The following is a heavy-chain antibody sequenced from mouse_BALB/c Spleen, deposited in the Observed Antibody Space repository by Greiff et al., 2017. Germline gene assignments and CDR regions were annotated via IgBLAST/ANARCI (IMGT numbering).Heavy chain of an antibody. V-gene: IGHV1-77*01. CDR1: GYTFTDYV. CDR3: ARAGNYVGFAY. J-gene: IGHJ3*01. D-gene: IGHD2-1*01. Sequence: QVQLKESGPELVKPGASVKMSCKASGYTFTDYVISWVKQRTGQGLEWIGEIYPGSGSTYYNEKFKGKATLTADKSSNTAYMQLSSLTSEDSAVYFCARAGNYVGFAYWGQGTLVTVSA. CDR2: IYPGSGST.